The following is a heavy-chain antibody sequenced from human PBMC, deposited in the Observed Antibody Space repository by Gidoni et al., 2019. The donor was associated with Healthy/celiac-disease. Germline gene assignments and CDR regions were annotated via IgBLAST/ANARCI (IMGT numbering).Heavy chain of an antibody. Sequence: EVQLVQSGAAVKKPGESLQISCKGSGYSFTSYWIGWVRQMPGEGLGWMGIIYPGDSDTRYSPSYQGPVTISAGKSISTAYLQWSSLKASDTDMYYCARYSGSGSYFWVYGMDVWGQGTTVTVSS. V-gene: IGHV5-51*01. CDR2: IYPGDSDT. CDR1: GYSFTSYW. D-gene: IGHD3-10*01. CDR3: ARYSGSGSYFWVYGMDV. J-gene: IGHJ6*02.